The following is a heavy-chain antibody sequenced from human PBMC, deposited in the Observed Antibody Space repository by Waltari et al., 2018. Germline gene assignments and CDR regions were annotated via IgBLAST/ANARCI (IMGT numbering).Heavy chain of an antibody. D-gene: IGHD5-12*01. CDR2: ISPNFGKA. V-gene: IGHV1-69*12. CDR1: GGTFSSYA. Sequence: QVQLVQSGAEVKKPGSSVKVSCKASGGTFSSYAISWVRQAPGEGVEWMGGISPNFGKANDAKKFQGRVTITADESTSTDYMEMSSLRSEDRAVYYCARGYDHGDYWGQGTLVTVSS. J-gene: IGHJ4*02. CDR3: ARGYDHGDY.